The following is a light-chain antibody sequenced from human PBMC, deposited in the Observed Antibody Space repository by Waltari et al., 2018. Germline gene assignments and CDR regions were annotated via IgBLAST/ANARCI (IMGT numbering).Light chain of an antibody. CDR1: NSNIEYNT. J-gene: IGLJ3*02. CDR2: SSY. V-gene: IGLV1-44*01. CDR3: AAWDDSLNAWV. Sequence: QSVLTQPPSASGTPGQRVTISCSGSNSNIEYNTVNGYQQLPGTAPKLPRYSSYQRPSEVRDRCSGAKSGTSASLAISGLRSEDEADYYCAAWDDSLNAWVFGGGTELTVL.